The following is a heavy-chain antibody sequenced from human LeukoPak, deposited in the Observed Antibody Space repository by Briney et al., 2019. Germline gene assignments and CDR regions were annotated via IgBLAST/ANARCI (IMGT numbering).Heavy chain of an antibody. Sequence: WETLSLTCTASGGSISSYNWSWIRQPPGKGLEWIGYIYYSGSTNYNPSLKSRVTISVDTSKNQFSLKLSSVTAADTAVYYCARDGSGYSYGYWFDPWGQGTLVTVSS. V-gene: IGHV4-59*01. CDR3: ARDGSGYSYGYWFDP. D-gene: IGHD5-18*01. J-gene: IGHJ5*02. CDR2: IYYSGST. CDR1: GGSISSYN.